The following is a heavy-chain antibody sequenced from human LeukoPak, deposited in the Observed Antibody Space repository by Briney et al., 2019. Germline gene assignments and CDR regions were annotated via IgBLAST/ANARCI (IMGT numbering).Heavy chain of an antibody. CDR3: ARDREWELLDYYYGMDV. D-gene: IGHD1-26*01. J-gene: IGHJ6*02. CDR1: GFTFSSYA. V-gene: IGHV3-30-3*01. CDR2: ISYDGSNK. Sequence: TGRSLRLSCAASGFTFSSYAMHWVRQAPGKGLEWVAVISYDGSNKYYADSVKGRFTISRDNSKNTLYLQMNSLRAEDTAVYYCARDREWELLDYYYGMDVWGQGTTVTVSS.